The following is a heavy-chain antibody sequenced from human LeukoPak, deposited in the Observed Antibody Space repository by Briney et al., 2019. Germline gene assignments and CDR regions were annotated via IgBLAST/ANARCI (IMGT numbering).Heavy chain of an antibody. J-gene: IGHJ5*02. V-gene: IGHV1-18*01. Sequence: ASVKVSCKASGYTFTSYGISWVRQAPGQGLEWMGWISAYNGNTNYAQKFQGRVTITADESTSTAYMELSSLRSEDTAVYYCARDRPRYIYGGWVGNWFDPWGQGTLVTVSS. CDR1: GYTFTSYG. D-gene: IGHD4-23*01. CDR2: ISAYNGNT. CDR3: ARDRPRYIYGGWVGNWFDP.